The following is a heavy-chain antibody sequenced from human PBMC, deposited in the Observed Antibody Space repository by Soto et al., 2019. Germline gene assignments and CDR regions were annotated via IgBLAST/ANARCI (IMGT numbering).Heavy chain of an antibody. J-gene: IGHJ1*01. CDR1: GGSFSGYY. V-gene: IGHV4-34*01. Sequence: PSETLSLTCAVYGGSFSGYYWTWIRQPPGTGLEWIGEINHSGSTNYNPSLKSRVTISVDTSKNQFSLKLTSVTAADTAVYYCARDNLPALLASRAQRTLVTVSS. D-gene: IGHD1-1*01. CDR3: ARDNLPALLAS. CDR2: INHSGST.